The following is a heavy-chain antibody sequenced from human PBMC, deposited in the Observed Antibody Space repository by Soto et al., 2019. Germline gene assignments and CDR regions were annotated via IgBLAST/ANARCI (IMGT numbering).Heavy chain of an antibody. CDR3: ARSEKWLNWFDP. D-gene: IGHD3-22*01. J-gene: IGHJ5*02. V-gene: IGHV4-30-2*01. CDR1: GGSISSGGYS. Sequence: KPAETLSRTCAVSGGSISSGGYSGIWIRQPPGKGLEWIGYSYHSGSTYYNPSLKSRVTISVDRSKNQLSLKLSSVTAADTAVYSCARSEKWLNWFDPWGQGTLVTVSS. CDR2: SYHSGST.